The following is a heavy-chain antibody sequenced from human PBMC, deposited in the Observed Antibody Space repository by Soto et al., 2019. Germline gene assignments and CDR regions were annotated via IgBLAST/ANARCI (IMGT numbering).Heavy chain of an antibody. CDR2: ISAYNGNT. D-gene: IGHD3-22*01. CDR1: GYTFTSYG. V-gene: IGHV1-18*01. CDR3: ARVVVASHPGWLGYYYYGMDV. J-gene: IGHJ6*02. Sequence: GASVKVSCKASGYTFTSYGISWVRQAPGQGLEWMGWISAYNGNTNYAQKLQGRVTMTTDTSTSTAYMELRSLRSDDTAVYYCARVVVASHPGWLGYYYYGMDVWGQGTTVTVSS.